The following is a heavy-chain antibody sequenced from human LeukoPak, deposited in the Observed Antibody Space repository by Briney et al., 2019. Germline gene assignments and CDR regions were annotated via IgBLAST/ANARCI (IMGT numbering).Heavy chain of an antibody. CDR1: GGSINTNSYY. D-gene: IGHD3-22*01. CDR2: VHYSGSA. V-gene: IGHV4-39*01. CDR3: ARRANYYDSSDY. J-gene: IGHJ4*02. Sequence: SETLSLTCTVSGGSINTNSYYWGWLRQPPGKGLEWIGSVHYSGSAFYNPSLKSRVTVSIDTSKNQFSLKLNSVTAADTAVYYCARRANYYDSSDYWGQGTLVTVSS.